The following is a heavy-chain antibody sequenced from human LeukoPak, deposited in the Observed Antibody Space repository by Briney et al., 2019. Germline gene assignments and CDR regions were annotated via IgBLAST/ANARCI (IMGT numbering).Heavy chain of an antibody. CDR3: ARTGKPTQEMATSLYYFDY. CDR1: GGSLSGYY. CDR2: INHSGST. Sequence: SETLSLTCAVYGGSLSGYYWSWIRQPPGKGLEWIGEINHSGSTNYNPSLKSRVTISVDTSKNQFSLKLSSVTAADTAVYYCARTGKPTQEMATSLYYFDYWGQGTLVTVSS. J-gene: IGHJ4*02. V-gene: IGHV4-34*01. D-gene: IGHD5-12*01.